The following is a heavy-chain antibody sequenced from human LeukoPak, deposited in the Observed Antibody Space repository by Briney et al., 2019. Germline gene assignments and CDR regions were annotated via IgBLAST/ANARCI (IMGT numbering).Heavy chain of an antibody. V-gene: IGHV3-7*03. D-gene: IGHD3-10*01. CDR1: GFSFSGYW. CDR3: ARRGSADY. Sequence: GGSLRLSCAASGFSFSGYWMTWVRQAPGKGLEWVANIKEDGSEKYYADFVKGRFTISRDNAKNSLDLQMNSLRAEDTAVYYCARRGSADYWGQGTLVTVSS. CDR2: IKEDGSEK. J-gene: IGHJ4*02.